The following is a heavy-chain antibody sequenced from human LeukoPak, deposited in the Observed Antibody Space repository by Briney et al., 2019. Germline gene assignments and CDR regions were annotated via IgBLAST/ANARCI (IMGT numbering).Heavy chain of an antibody. Sequence: GGSLRLSCAASGFTFSSYGMSWVRQAPGKGLEWVSAISGSGGSTYYADSVKGRFTISRDNSKNTLYLQMNSLRAEDTAVYYCAKIGTGYYGSGNLFDYWGQGTLVTVSS. CDR1: GFTFSSYG. CDR3: AKIGTGYYGSGNLFDY. V-gene: IGHV3-23*01. D-gene: IGHD3-10*01. CDR2: ISGSGGST. J-gene: IGHJ4*02.